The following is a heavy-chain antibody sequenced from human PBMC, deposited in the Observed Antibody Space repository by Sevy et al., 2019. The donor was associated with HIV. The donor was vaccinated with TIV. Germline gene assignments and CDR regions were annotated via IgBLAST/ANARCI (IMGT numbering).Heavy chain of an antibody. Sequence: GGSLRLSCEASGFTFRDYSMNWVRQAPGKGLEWVSSISSGSSYKKYGDSVKGRFTISRDNAKNSLYLQLNSLRAEDTAVYYYTRVDYYDTSGSHYWGQGTLVTVSS. V-gene: IGHV3-21*01. CDR3: TRVDYYDTSGSHY. J-gene: IGHJ4*02. CDR1: GFTFRDYS. CDR2: ISSGSSYK. D-gene: IGHD3-22*01.